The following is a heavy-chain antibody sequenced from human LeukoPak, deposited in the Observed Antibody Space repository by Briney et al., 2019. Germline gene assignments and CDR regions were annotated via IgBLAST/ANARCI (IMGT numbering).Heavy chain of an antibody. CDR3: TRDIVWLQLEY. D-gene: IGHD5-24*01. V-gene: IGHV3-48*04. CDR1: GFTFSNYG. CDR2: ISTSSSTI. J-gene: IGHJ4*02. Sequence: GGSLRLACAVSGFTFSNYGMTWVRQAPGKGLEWVSYISTSSSTIYYADSVKGRFTVSRDNAKDSLYLQMSSLRVEDTAVYYCTRDIVWLQLEYWGQGALVTVSS.